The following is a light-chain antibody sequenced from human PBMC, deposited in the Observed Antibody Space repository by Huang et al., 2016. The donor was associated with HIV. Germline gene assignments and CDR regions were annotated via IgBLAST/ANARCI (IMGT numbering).Light chain of an antibody. CDR1: QGISSY. CDR3: QQLNSYPPFT. CDR2: AAS. J-gene: IGKJ3*01. Sequence: IQLTQSPSSLSASVGDRVTITCRASQGISSYLAGYQQKPGQAPKLLIYAASTLQSGVPSRFSGSGSVTDFTLTISSLQPEDFATYYCQQLNSYPPFTFGPGTKVDIK. V-gene: IGKV1-9*01.